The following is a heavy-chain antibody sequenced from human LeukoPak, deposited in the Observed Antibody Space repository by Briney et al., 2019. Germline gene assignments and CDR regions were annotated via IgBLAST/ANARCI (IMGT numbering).Heavy chain of an antibody. CDR3: AREKADNDLDY. J-gene: IGHJ4*02. CDR1: GFTFSSYS. D-gene: IGHD3-3*01. Sequence: GGSLRLSCAASGFTFSSYSMNWVRQAPGKGLEWVSAISSSSSTIYYADSEKGRFIISRDNAKNSLFLQMNSLRAEDTAVYYCAREKADNDLDYWGQGTLVTVSS. CDR2: ISSSSSTI. V-gene: IGHV3-48*01.